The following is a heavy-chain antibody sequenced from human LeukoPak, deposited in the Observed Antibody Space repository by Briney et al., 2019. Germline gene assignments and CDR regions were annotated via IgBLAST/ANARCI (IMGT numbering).Heavy chain of an antibody. CDR2: VRYDGSNK. J-gene: IGHJ4*02. D-gene: IGHD1-14*01. V-gene: IGHV3-30*02. CDR1: GFTFSSYG. Sequence: AGGSLTLSCAASGFTFSSYGMHWVRQAPGKGLEWVAFVRYDGSNKYYADSVKGRFTISRDNSKNTLYLQMNSLRAEDTAVYYCASTGAPWTADWGQGTLVTVSS. CDR3: ASTGAPWTAD.